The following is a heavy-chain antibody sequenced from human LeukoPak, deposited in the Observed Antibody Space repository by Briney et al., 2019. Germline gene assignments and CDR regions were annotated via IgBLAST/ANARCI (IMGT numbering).Heavy chain of an antibody. Sequence: PGRSLRLSCAASRFPFNTYGMHWVRQAPGKGLEWVAVISYHGSDKYCADSVKGRFTISRDNSKNTLYLQMNSLRAEDTAVYHCAIDSSGYPDYWGQGTLVTVSS. J-gene: IGHJ4*02. CDR1: RFPFNTYG. CDR3: AIDSSGYPDY. D-gene: IGHD3-22*01. V-gene: IGHV3-30*03. CDR2: ISYHGSDK.